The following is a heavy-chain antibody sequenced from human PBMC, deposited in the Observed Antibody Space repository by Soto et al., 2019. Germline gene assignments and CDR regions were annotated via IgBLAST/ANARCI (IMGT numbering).Heavy chain of an antibody. D-gene: IGHD1-7*01. CDR1: GASISSGDYY. J-gene: IGHJ4*02. CDR2: IFHSGST. Sequence: LSLTCTVSGASISSGDYYWSWIRQPPGKGLEWIGYIFHSGSTYYNPSLKSRITLSIDMSNNQFSLNLRSVTAADTAVYYCVREANWNYEVGNYFDNWGQGILVTVSS. V-gene: IGHV4-30-4*01. CDR3: VREANWNYEVGNYFDN.